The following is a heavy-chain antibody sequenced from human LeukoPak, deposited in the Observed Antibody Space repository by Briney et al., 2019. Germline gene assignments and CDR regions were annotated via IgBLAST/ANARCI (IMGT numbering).Heavy chain of an antibody. D-gene: IGHD3-16*01. J-gene: IGHJ4*02. V-gene: IGHV1-69*13. CDR1: GGTFSSYA. Sequence: SVKVSCKASGGTFSSYAISWVRQAPGQGLGWMGGIIPIFGTANYAQKFQGRVTITADESTSTAYMELSSLRSEDTAVYYCARVGEQQDLFDYWGQGTLVTVSS. CDR3: ARVGEQQDLFDY. CDR2: IIPIFGTA.